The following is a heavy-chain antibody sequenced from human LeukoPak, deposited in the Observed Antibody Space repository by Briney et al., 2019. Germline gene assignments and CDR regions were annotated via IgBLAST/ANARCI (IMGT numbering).Heavy chain of an antibody. CDR3: ATDNPDSAAAGLYYFDY. J-gene: IGHJ4*02. D-gene: IGHD6-13*01. CDR2: IYRGDGT. Sequence: GGSLRLSCAASGFTVSSNYMSWVRQAPGKGLEWVSVIYRGDGTYYADSVRGRFTISRDNSKNTLYLQMNSLRAEDTAVYYCATDNPDSAAAGLYYFDYWGQGTLVTVSS. CDR1: GFTVSSNY. V-gene: IGHV3-53*01.